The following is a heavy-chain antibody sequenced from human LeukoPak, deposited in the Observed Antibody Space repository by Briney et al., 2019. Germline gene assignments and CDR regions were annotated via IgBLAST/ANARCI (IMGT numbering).Heavy chain of an antibody. V-gene: IGHV5-10-1*04. Sequence: GESQKISCKGPGYSFTSYWISWVRQMPGKGLEWMGRIAHSDCYANYRPSFQGQVSISTDKSISTAYLQWSSLKASDTAMYYCARHRDCGDGNCYPDYWGQGTLVTV. J-gene: IGHJ4*02. CDR1: GYSFTSYW. D-gene: IGHD2-15*01. CDR2: IAHSDCYA. CDR3: ARHRDCGDGNCYPDY.